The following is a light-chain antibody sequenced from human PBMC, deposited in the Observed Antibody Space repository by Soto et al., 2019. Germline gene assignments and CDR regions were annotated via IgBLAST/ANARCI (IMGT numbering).Light chain of an antibody. J-gene: IGLJ2*01. CDR1: SSDVGGYNY. CDR2: EVS. CDR3: SSYAASNNLGV. V-gene: IGLV2-8*01. Sequence: QSVLTQPPSASGSPGQSVTISCIGTSSDVGGYNYASWYQQHPGKAPKLMIYEVSKRPSGVPDRFSGSKSGNTASLTVSGLQAEDEADYYCSSYAASNNLGVFGGGTKVTVL.